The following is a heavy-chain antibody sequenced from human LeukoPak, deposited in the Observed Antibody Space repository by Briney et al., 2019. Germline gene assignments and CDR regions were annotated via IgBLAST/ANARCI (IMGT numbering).Heavy chain of an antibody. J-gene: IGHJ4*02. V-gene: IGHV1-69*04. CDR1: GGTFSSYA. CDR3: ARSTSTVVTLYYY. D-gene: IGHD4-23*01. CDR2: IIPTLGIA. Sequence: GPSVKVSCKASGGTFSSYAISWVRQAPGQGLEWMGRIIPTLGIANYAQKFQGRVTITADKSTSTAYMELSSLRSEDTAVYYCARSTSTVVTLYYYWGQGTLVTVSS.